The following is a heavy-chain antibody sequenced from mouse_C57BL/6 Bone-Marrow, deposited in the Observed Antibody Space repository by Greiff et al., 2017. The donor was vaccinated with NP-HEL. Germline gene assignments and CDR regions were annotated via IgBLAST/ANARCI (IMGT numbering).Heavy chain of an antibody. Sequence: DVQLVESGGGLVQPGGSLKLSCAASGFTFSDYYMYWVRQTPEKRLEWVAYISNGGGSTYYPDTVKGRFTISRDNAKNTLYLQMSRLKSEDTAMYYCARSYYGSSYGYFDVWGTGTTVTVSS. V-gene: IGHV5-12*01. CDR1: GFTFSDYY. J-gene: IGHJ1*03. CDR3: ARSYYGSSYGYFDV. D-gene: IGHD1-1*01. CDR2: ISNGGGST.